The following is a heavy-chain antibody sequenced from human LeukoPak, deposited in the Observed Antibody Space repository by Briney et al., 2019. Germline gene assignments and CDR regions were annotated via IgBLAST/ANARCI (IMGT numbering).Heavy chain of an antibody. CDR3: VKGRVGYCSGGSCKERGYYYYGMDV. J-gene: IGHJ6*02. CDR2: ISSNGGST. D-gene: IGHD2-15*01. CDR1: GFTFSSYA. V-gene: IGHV3-64D*09. Sequence: GGSLRLSCLASGFTFSSYAMHWVRQAPGKGLEYVSAISSNGGSTYYADSVKGRFTISRDNSKNTLYLQMSSLRTEDTAVYYCVKGRVGYCSGGSCKERGYYYYGMDVWGQGTTVTVSS.